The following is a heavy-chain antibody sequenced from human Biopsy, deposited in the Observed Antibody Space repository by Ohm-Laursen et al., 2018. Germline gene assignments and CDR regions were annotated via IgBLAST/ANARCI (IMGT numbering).Heavy chain of an antibody. CDR3: ARDFNYDGGGSFNFDY. Sequence: SVKVSCKASGYTFTNYNVNWVRQATGQGLEWMGWMNPNSGNTGYSQKFQGRVTMTRNTSISTAYMELSSLTSVDTAVYYCARDFNYDGGGSFNFDYWGQGTLVTVSS. CDR2: MNPNSGNT. V-gene: IGHV1-8*01. D-gene: IGHD3-22*01. J-gene: IGHJ4*02. CDR1: GYTFTNYN.